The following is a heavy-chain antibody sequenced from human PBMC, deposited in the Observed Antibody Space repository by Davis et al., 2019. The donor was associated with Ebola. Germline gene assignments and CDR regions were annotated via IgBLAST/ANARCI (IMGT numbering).Heavy chain of an antibody. CDR2: ISPGDSAA. D-gene: IGHD3-10*01. V-gene: IGHV5-51*01. CDR3: ARIKITLVRGVVVPGGGFDI. CDR1: GYTFNTHW. Sequence: GESLKISCKGSGYTFNTHWIGWVRQMPGKGLEWMGIISPGDSAARYSPSFQGQVTISADKSISTAYLQWSSLEASDTAMYYCARIKITLVRGVVVPGGGFDIWGQGTMITVSS. J-gene: IGHJ3*02.